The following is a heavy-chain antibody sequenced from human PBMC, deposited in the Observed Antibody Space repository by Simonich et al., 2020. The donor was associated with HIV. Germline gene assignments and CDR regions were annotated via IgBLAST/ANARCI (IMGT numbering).Heavy chain of an antibody. CDR2: INHSDRP. CDR3: ARRVYYYDSSDYLVPDALDI. Sequence: QVQLQQWGAGLLKPSETLSLTCGVYGGSFSGYYWSWIHQPPGKGLAWIWEINHSDRPNYNVSLKTRVTISEDTSKNQFSLNLSSVTAAVTAVYYCARRVYYYDSSDYLVPDALDIWGRGTMVIVSS. D-gene: IGHD3-22*01. CDR1: GGSFSGYY. J-gene: IGHJ3*02. V-gene: IGHV4-34*01.